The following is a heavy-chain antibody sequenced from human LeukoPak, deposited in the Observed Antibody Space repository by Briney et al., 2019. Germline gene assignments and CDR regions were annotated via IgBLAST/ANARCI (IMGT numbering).Heavy chain of an antibody. CDR3: TRLYLSYDFWSGHYSGADY. D-gene: IGHD3-3*01. CDR2: IRSKANSYAT. CDR1: GFTFSGSA. V-gene: IGHV3-73*01. Sequence: VGSLRLSCAASGFTFSGSAMHWVRQASGKGLEWVGRIRSKANSYATAYAASVKGRFTISRDDSKKTAYLQMNSLKTEDTAVYYCTRLYLSYDFWSGHYSGADYWGQGTLVTVSS. J-gene: IGHJ4*02.